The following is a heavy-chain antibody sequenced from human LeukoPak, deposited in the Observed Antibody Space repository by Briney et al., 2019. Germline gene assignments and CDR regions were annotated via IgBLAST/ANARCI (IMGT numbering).Heavy chain of an antibody. Sequence: GGSLRLSCAASGFTFSSYSMNWVRQAPGKGMEWVSSISSSSSYIYYADSVKGRFTISRDNAKNSLYLQMNSLRTEDTAVYYCARETDPTDYWGQGTLVTVSS. CDR3: ARETDPTDY. J-gene: IGHJ4*02. CDR2: ISSSSSYI. V-gene: IGHV3-21*01. CDR1: GFTFSSYS.